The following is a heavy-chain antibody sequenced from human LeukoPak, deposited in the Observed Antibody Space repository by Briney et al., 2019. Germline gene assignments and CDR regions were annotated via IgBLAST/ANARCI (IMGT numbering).Heavy chain of an antibody. Sequence: SQTLSLTCTVSGGSISSGGYYWSWIRQPPGKGLEWIGYIYHSGSTYYNPSLKSRVTISVDRSKNQFSLKLSSVTAADTAVYYCARVDVGSGWSADYWGQGTLVTVSS. CDR2: IYHSGST. D-gene: IGHD6-19*01. CDR1: GGSISSGGYY. CDR3: ARVDVGSGWSADY. V-gene: IGHV4-30-2*01. J-gene: IGHJ4*02.